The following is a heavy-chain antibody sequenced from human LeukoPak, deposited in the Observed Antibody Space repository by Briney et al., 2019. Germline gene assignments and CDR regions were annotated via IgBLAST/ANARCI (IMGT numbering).Heavy chain of an antibody. D-gene: IGHD5-24*01. CDR1: GGSISSSSYY. V-gene: IGHV4-39*07. J-gene: IGHJ4*02. CDR3: AREVEMATISFFDY. Sequence: SETLSLTCTVSGGSISSSSYYWGWIRQPPGKGLEWIGRIYTSGSTNYNPSLKSRVTISVDTSKNQFSLKLSSVTAADTAVYYCAREVEMATISFFDYWGQGTLVTVSS. CDR2: IYTSGST.